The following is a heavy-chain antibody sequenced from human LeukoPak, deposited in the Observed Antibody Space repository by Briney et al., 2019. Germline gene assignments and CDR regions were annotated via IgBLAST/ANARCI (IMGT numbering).Heavy chain of an antibody. CDR1: GFTFSSYA. CDR3: AKDRNYDSSGYYPF. V-gene: IGHV3-23*01. CDR2: ISGSGGST. Sequence: GGSLRLSCTASGFTFSSYAMSWVRQAPGKGLEWVSAISGSGGSTYYADSVKGRFTISRDNSKNTLFLQVNSLRAEDTAVYYCAKDRNYDSSGYYPFWGQGTLVTVSS. D-gene: IGHD3-22*01. J-gene: IGHJ4*02.